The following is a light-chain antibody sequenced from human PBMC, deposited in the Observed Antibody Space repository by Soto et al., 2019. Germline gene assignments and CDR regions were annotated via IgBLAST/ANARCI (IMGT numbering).Light chain of an antibody. CDR1: QSISTW. Sequence: DIQMTQSPSTLSASVGDRVTIACRASQSISTWLAWYQQKPGKAPKLLIYKASILESGVPSRFSGSGSATEFTLTISSLGPEDFASYYCQQYETFPLTFGGGTKVEIK. J-gene: IGKJ4*01. CDR2: KAS. V-gene: IGKV1-5*03. CDR3: QQYETFPLT.